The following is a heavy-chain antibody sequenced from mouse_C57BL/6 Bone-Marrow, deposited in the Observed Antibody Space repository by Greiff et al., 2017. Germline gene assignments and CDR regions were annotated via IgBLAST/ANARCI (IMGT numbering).Heavy chain of an antibody. J-gene: IGHJ3*01. CDR3: TTWDYDGFAY. V-gene: IGHV14-4*01. Sequence: VQLKQSGAELVRPGASVKLSCTASGFNIKDDYMHWVKQRPEQGLEWIGWIDPENGDTEYASKFQGQATITADTSSNTAYLQLSSLTSEDTAVYYCTTWDYDGFAYWGQGTLVTVSA. CDR2: IDPENGDT. D-gene: IGHD2-4*01. CDR1: GFNIKDDY.